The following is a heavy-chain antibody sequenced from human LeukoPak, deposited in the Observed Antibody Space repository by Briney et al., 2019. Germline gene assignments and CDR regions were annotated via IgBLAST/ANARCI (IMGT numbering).Heavy chain of an antibody. V-gene: IGHV3-49*03. CDR1: GFIFRDSA. CDR2: IGSKAYGGTT. J-gene: IGHJ5*02. Sequence: GGSLRLSCATSGFIFRDSAMNWFRQAPGKGLEWVGLIGSKAYGGTTEYAASVKGRFTISRDDSKTIAYLQMDSLKIEDSGVYYCARDGRNYGDFEAWGQGTLVTVSS. CDR3: ARDGRNYGDFEA. D-gene: IGHD4-17*01.